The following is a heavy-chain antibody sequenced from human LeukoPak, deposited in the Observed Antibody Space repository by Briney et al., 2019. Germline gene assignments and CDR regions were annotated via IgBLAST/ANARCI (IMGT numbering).Heavy chain of an antibody. CDR3: AREGDVDTATWHWFDP. CDR2: INPSGGST. CDR1: GNTFTGYY. V-gene: IGHV1-46*01. J-gene: IGHJ5*02. Sequence: GASVKVSCKASGNTFTGYYLHWVRQAPGQGLEWMGIINPSGGSTSYAQKFQGRVTMTRDTSTSTVYMELSSLRSEDTAVYYCAREGDVDTATWHWFDPWGQGTLVTVSS. D-gene: IGHD5-18*01.